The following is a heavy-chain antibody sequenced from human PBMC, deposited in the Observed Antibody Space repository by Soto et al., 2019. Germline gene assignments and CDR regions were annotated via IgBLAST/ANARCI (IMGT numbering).Heavy chain of an antibody. CDR1: GGSISSYY. CDR3: ARGHTYYYDSSGYYSPSGFDY. CDR2: IYYSGST. D-gene: IGHD3-22*01. J-gene: IGHJ4*02. V-gene: IGHV4-59*01. Sequence: QVQLQESGPGLVKPSETLSLTCTVSGGSISSYYWSWIRQPPGKGLEWIGYIYYSGSTNYNPSLKSRVTISVDTSKNQFSLKLSSETAADTAVYYCARGHTYYYDSSGYYSPSGFDYWGQGTLVTVSS.